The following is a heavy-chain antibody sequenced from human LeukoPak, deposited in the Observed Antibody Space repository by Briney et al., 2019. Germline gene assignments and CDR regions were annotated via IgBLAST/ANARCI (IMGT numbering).Heavy chain of an antibody. CDR1: KFTFGAYS. CDR3: STATYSSGYRYFES. Sequence: GGSLRLSCAASKFTFGAYSMNWVRQAPGKGLEWVSSISHSGTPTYYADSVRGRFTISRDNAKNSLYLQMNTLRAEDTAVYFCSTATYSSGYRYFESWGQGTLVTVSS. V-gene: IGHV3-21*01. CDR2: ISHSGTPT. J-gene: IGHJ4*02. D-gene: IGHD5-18*01.